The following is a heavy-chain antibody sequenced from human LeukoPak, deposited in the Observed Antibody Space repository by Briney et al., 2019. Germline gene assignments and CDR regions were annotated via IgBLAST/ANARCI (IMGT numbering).Heavy chain of an antibody. V-gene: IGHV1-18*01. CDR1: GYTFTSYG. Sequence: GASVKVSCKASGYTFTSYGISWVRQGPGQGLEWMGWISAYNGNTNYAQKLQGRVTMTTDTSTSTAYMELRSLRSDDTAVYYCAGVEGYSYGPDYGMDVWGQGTTVTVSS. CDR3: AGVEGYSYGPDYGMDV. D-gene: IGHD5-18*01. CDR2: ISAYNGNT. J-gene: IGHJ6*02.